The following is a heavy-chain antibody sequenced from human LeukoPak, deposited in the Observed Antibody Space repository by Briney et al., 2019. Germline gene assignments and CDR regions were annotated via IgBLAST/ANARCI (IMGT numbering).Heavy chain of an antibody. CDR3: ATGLPIVVVTAIREWYFDL. CDR2: MNPSSGHT. CDR1: GDTFIGYN. D-gene: IGHD2-21*02. V-gene: IGHV1-8*01. Sequence: ASVKVSCKASGDTFIGYNIDWVRQATGQGLEWLGWMNPSSGHTGYAQKFQGRVTMTEDTSTDTAYMELSSLRSEDTAVYYCATGLPIVVVTAIREWYFDLWGRGTLVTVSS. J-gene: IGHJ2*01.